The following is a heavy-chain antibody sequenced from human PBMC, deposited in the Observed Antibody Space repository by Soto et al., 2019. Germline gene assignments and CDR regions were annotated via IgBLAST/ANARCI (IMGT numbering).Heavy chain of an antibody. V-gene: IGHV3-33*01. J-gene: IGHJ6*02. CDR2: IWYDGSNK. CDR1: GFTFSSYG. D-gene: IGHD2-2*01. Sequence: PGGSLRLSCAASGFTFSSYGMHWVRQAPGKGLEWVAVIWYDGSNKYYADSVKGRFTTSRDNSKNTLYLQMNSLRAEDTAVYYCARDLIDIVVVPAAPGMDVWGQGTTVTVSS. CDR3: ARDLIDIVVVPAAPGMDV.